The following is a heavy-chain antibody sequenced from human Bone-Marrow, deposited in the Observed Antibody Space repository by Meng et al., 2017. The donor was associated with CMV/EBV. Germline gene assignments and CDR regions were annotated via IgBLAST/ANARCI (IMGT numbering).Heavy chain of an antibody. V-gene: IGHV3-48*04. J-gene: IGHJ6*02. CDR2: ISSSSSTI. CDR1: GFTFSSYS. CDR3: ARGGYGSGSTYYYYYYGMDV. D-gene: IGHD3-10*01. Sequence: GGSLRLSCSASGFTFSSYSMNWVRQASGKGLEWISYISSSSSTIYYADSVKGRFTISRDNAKNSLYLQMDRLRAEDTAVYYCARGGYGSGSTYYYYYYGMDVWGQGTTVTVSS.